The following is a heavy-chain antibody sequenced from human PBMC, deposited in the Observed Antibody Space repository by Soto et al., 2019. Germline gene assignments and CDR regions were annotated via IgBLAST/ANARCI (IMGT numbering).Heavy chain of an antibody. D-gene: IGHD2-15*01. CDR2: ISGSGGST. CDR3: AKAPLGSGGSCCCVDY. V-gene: IGHV3-23*01. J-gene: IGHJ4*02. Sequence: GGSLRLSCAASGFTFSSYAMSWVRQAPGKGLEWVSAISGSGGSTYYADSVKGRFTISRDNSKNTLYLQMNSLRAEDTAVYYCAKAPLGSGGSCCCVDYWGQGTLVTVSS. CDR1: GFTFSSYA.